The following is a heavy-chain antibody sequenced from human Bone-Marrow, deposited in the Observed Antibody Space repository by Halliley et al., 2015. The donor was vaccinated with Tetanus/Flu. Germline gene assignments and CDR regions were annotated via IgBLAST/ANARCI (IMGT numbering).Heavy chain of an antibody. CDR1: GYSFSSYW. CDR2: IYAVDSDT. J-gene: IGHJ4*02. Sequence: QLVQSGAEVKKPGESLKVSCKGSGYSFSSYWIGWVRQMPGKGLEWMGIIYAVDSDTRYSPSLQGQVTISADKSISTAYLQWSSRKAPDPPMYYCASGLTSGALVDFWGQGTVVTFSS. CDR3: ASGLTSGALVDF. V-gene: IGHV5-51*03. D-gene: IGHD3-3*01.